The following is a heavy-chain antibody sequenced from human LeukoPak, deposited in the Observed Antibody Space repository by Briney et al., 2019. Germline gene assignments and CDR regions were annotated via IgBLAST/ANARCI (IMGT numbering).Heavy chain of an antibody. D-gene: IGHD3-3*01. J-gene: IGHJ4*02. CDR3: ARDYDGDYVVY. CDR1: GSTFSNYK. V-gene: IGHV3-21*01. Sequence: GGSLRLSCAASGSTFSNYKMNWVRQAPGKGLEWVSSISSSSSHIYYADSVKGRFTISRDNAQNSLYLQMNSLRAEDTAVYYCARDYDGDYVVYWGQGTLVTVSS. CDR2: ISSSSSHI.